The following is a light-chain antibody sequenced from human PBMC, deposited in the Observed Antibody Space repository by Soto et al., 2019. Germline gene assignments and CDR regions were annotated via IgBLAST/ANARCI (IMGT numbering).Light chain of an antibody. V-gene: IGLV2-14*01. J-gene: IGLJ1*01. CDR2: EVT. CDR1: SSDVGGYNY. CDR3: SSLTSSSTRGV. Sequence: QSALTQPASVSGSPGQSITISCTGSSSDVGGYNYVSWYQHHPGKAPKLIIFEVTNRPSGVSNRFSGSKSGNTASLTISGVQAEDEADYFRSSLTSSSTRGVFGTGTKLTVL.